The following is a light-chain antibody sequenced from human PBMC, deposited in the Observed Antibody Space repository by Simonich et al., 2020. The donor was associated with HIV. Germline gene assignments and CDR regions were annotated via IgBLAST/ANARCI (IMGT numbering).Light chain of an antibody. J-gene: IGLJ2*01. CDR2: DVR. CDR3: SSYAGSYTFV. V-gene: IGLV2-11*01. Sequence: QSALTQPRSVSGSPGQSVTISCTGTSSDIGSYNLVSWYQQHPGKAPKLLIFDVRKWPSGVPDRFSGAKSGNTASLTISGLQTEDEATYYCSSYAGSYTFVFGEGTKVTVL. CDR1: SSDIGSYNL.